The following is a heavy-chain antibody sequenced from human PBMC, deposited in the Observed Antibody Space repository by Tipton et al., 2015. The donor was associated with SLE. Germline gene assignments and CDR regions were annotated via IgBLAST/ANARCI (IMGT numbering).Heavy chain of an antibody. CDR2: ISYDGSNK. CDR1: GFTFSSYA. CDR3: AKASSIIAALDY. D-gene: IGHD6-6*01. V-gene: IGHV3-30*04. J-gene: IGHJ4*02. Sequence: SLRLSCAASGFTFSSYAMHWVRQAPGKGLEWVAVISYDGSNKYYADSVKGRFTISRDNSKNTLYLQMNSLRAEDTAVYYCAKASSIIAALDYWGQGTLVTVSS.